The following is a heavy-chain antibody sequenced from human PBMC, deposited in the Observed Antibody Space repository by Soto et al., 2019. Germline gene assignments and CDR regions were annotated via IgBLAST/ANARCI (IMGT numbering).Heavy chain of an antibody. CDR1: GGSISSFTYY. CDR2: VYYNEKT. CDR3: ERQSRYYAAGGPFDS. V-gene: IGHV4-39*01. D-gene: IGHD3-3*01. J-gene: IGHJ5*01. Sequence: SETLSLTCSVSGGSISSFTYYWGWIRQPPGQGLEWFGTVYYNEKTYSDPSLKSRVIITVDTANNQFSLKPRSVTTAYWAMYFYERQSRYYAAGGPFDSWGPGTLVTVSS.